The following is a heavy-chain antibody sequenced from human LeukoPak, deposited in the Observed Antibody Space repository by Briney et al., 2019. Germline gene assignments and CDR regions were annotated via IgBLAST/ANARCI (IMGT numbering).Heavy chain of an antibody. J-gene: IGHJ3*01. Sequence: GGALVLSLAAACFSFNFAAMTWVRPGPGKGLEWVSLIVASGESTYYADSVKGRLTISRDNSNNTLSLQRNMLRVEATAIYFLAKDIQFSTWGQGTMVTVSS. CDR2: IVASGEST. D-gene: IGHD5-24*01. CDR3: AKDIQFST. CDR1: CFSFNFAA. V-gene: IGHV3-23*01.